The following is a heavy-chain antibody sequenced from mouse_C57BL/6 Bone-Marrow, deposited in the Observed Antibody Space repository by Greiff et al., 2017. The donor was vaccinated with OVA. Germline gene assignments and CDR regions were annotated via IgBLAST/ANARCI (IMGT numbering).Heavy chain of an antibody. V-gene: IGHV1-74*01. CDR2: IHPSASDT. D-gene: IGHD3-2*01. CDR3: AYRADIDD. Sequence: QVQLQQSGAELVKPGASVKVSCKASGYTFTSYWMHWVKQRPGQGLEWIGRIHPSASDTTYNQKFKGKATLTVDKSSSTAYMQLSSLTSEDSAVYYCAYRADIDDWGQGTTRTVSS. J-gene: IGHJ2*01. CDR1: GYTFTSYW.